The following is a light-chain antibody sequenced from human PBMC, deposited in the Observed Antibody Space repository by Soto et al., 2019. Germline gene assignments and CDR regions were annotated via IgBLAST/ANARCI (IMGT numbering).Light chain of an antibody. CDR3: QQYYNWPPWT. CDR1: QSVSSN. V-gene: IGKV3-15*01. CDR2: GVS. J-gene: IGKJ1*01. Sequence: EIVMTQSPATLSVSPGESATLSCRASQSVSSNLAWYQQKPGQAPRLLIYGVSTRATGIPARFSGSGSGTEFTLTISSLQSEDFAVYYCQQYYNWPPWTFGQGTKVEIK.